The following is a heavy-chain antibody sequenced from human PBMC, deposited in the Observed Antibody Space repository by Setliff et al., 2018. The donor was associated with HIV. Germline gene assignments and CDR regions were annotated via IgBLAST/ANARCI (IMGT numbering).Heavy chain of an antibody. J-gene: IGHJ6*03. Sequence: ASVKVSCKASSEYTFTNFDINWVRQVPGQGLEWMGWMHPHSGNTDYTQKFQGRVTMTRNTSISTAYMELSSLRSEDTAVYYCASYYGSGAHYPYYYYMDVWGKGTTVTVSS. CDR2: MHPHSGNT. V-gene: IGHV1-8*02. CDR1: SEYTFTNFD. CDR3: ASYYGSGAHYPYYYYMDV. D-gene: IGHD3-10*01.